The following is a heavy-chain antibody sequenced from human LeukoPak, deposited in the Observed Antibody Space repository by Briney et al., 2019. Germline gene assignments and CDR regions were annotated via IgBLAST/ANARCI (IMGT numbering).Heavy chain of an antibody. CDR1: GFTFGDYA. V-gene: IGHV3-49*04. CDR3: TRGGPYDYVWGTYRWGRFDY. D-gene: IGHD3-16*02. CDR2: IRSKAYGGTT. J-gene: IGHJ4*02. Sequence: GGSLRLSCTASGFTFGDYAMSWVRQAPGKGLEWVGFIRSKAYGGTTEYAASVKGRFTISRDDSKSIAYLQMNSLKTEDTAVYYCTRGGPYDYVWGTYRWGRFDYWGQGTLVTVSS.